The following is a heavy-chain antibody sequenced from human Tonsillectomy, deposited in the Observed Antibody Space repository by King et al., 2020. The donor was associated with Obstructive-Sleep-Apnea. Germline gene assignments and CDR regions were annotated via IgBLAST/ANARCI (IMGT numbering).Heavy chain of an antibody. D-gene: IGHD3-22*01. Sequence: QLVQSGGGLVQPGGSLRLSCAASGFTFSSYSLHWVRQAPGKGLEWLSYISSGGTTIYYADSVQGRFTIPRDNAKNSLSLQINSLSAEDTAVYFCAREGGYYDSSGYAPIFDYWGQGTLVTVSS. CDR3: AREGGYYDSSGYAPIFDY. CDR1: GFTFSSYS. J-gene: IGHJ4*02. V-gene: IGHV3-48*03. CDR2: ISSGGTTI.